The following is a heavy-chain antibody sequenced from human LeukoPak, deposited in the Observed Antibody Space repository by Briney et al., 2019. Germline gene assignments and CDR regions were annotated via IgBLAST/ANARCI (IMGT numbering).Heavy chain of an antibody. V-gene: IGHV3-53*01. CDR3: AKRSLYSSGFDY. CDR1: GFTVSSNY. CDR2: IYSGGST. Sequence: GGSLRLSCAASGFTVSSNYMSWVRQAPGKGLEWVSVIYSGGSTYYADSVKGRFTISRDNSKNTLYLQMNSLRAEDTAVYYCAKRSLYSSGFDYWGQGTLVTVSS. D-gene: IGHD3-22*01. J-gene: IGHJ4*02.